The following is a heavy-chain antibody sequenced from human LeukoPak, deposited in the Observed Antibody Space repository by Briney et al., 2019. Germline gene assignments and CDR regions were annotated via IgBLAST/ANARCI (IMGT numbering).Heavy chain of an antibody. D-gene: IGHD1-26*01. CDR2: ISAYNGNT. CDR3: ASNRGWAHAFDI. Sequence: ASVKVSCKASGYTFTSYGISWVRQAPGQGLEWMGWISAYNGNTNYAQKLQGRVTVTTDTSTSTAYMELSSLRSEDTAVYYCASNRGWAHAFDIWGQGTMVTVSS. V-gene: IGHV1-18*01. CDR1: GYTFTSYG. J-gene: IGHJ3*02.